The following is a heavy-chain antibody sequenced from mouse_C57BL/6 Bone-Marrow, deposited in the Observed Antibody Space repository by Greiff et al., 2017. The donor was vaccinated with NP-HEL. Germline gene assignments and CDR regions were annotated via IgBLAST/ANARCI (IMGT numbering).Heavy chain of an antibody. CDR2: ISDGGSYT. Sequence: DVKLVESGGGLVKPGGSLKLSCAASGFTFSSYAMSWVRQTPEKRLEWVATISDGGSYTYYPDNVKGRFTISRDNAKNNLYLQMSHLKSEDTAMYYCARDPGTDYWGQGTLVTVSA. J-gene: IGHJ3*01. D-gene: IGHD4-1*01. V-gene: IGHV5-4*01. CDR1: GFTFSSYA. CDR3: ARDPGTDY.